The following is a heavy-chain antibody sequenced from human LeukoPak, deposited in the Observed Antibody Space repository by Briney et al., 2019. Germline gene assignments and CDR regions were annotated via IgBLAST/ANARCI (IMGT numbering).Heavy chain of an antibody. Sequence: SETLSLTCAVYGGSFSGYYWSWIRQPPGKGLEWIGEINHSGSTNYNRSLKSRVTISVDTSKNQFSLKLSSVAAADTAVYYCARRPYSSSYQYFQHWGQGTLVTVSS. CDR1: GGSFSGYY. V-gene: IGHV4-34*01. D-gene: IGHD6-13*01. CDR2: INHSGST. J-gene: IGHJ1*01. CDR3: ARRPYSSSYQYFQH.